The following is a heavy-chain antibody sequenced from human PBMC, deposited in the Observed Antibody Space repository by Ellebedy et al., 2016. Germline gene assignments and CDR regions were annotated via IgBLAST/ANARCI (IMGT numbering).Heavy chain of an antibody. J-gene: IGHJ5*02. Sequence: GESLKISXAASGFTFSGYTMHWVRQAPGKGLEWVSSISSSGSNIYYADSVKGRFTISRDNAKNSLYLQMNSLRAEDTAVYYCARGVGGTSLNWFDPWGQGTPVTVSS. CDR3: ARGVGGTSLNWFDP. CDR1: GFTFSGYT. CDR2: ISSSGSNI. D-gene: IGHD3-16*01. V-gene: IGHV3-21*01.